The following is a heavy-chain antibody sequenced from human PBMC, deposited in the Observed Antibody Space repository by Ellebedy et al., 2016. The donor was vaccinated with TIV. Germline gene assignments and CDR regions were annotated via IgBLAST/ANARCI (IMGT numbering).Heavy chain of an antibody. V-gene: IGHV4-59*01. Sequence: MPSETLSLTCTVSGGSISRYSWSWIRQPPGKGLEWIGNIQYIGSTNYNPSLKSRVTISVDTSKNQVSLKLSSVTAADTAVYYCARVKVLRLFDWLDLWGQGTLVSVSS. D-gene: IGHD3-3*01. CDR3: ARVKVLRLFDWLDL. CDR2: IQYIGST. J-gene: IGHJ5*02. CDR1: GGSISRYS.